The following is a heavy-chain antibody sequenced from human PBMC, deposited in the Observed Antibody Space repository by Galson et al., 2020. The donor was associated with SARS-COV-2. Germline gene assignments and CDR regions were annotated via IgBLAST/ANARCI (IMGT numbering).Heavy chain of an antibody. V-gene: IGHV4-59*08. J-gene: IGHJ4*02. CDR1: GGSISSYY. CDR3: AGHGSGSEYTPFCAY. D-gene: IGHD3-10*01. Sequence: SQTLSLTCTVSGGSISSYYWSWIRRPPGKGLEWIGHMYNSGTSSFNTSHYSPSLKSRVTISVDTSKDQFSLRLNSVTAADAAVYYCAGHGSGSEYTPFCAYWGQGTPGAVSS. CDR2: MYNSGTS.